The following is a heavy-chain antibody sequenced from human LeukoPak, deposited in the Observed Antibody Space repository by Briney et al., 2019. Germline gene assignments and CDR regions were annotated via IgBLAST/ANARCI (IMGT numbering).Heavy chain of an antibody. Sequence: SETLSLTCTVSGGSVNNSYWSWIRQPPGKRLEWIGYIYYSGNTNYNPSLKSRVTISVDMSKNDFSLKLSSVTAADTAVYYCARHGSYWDFDYWGQGTLATVSS. CDR3: ARHGSYWDFDY. CDR1: GGSVNNSY. D-gene: IGHD1-26*01. CDR2: IYYSGNT. J-gene: IGHJ4*02. V-gene: IGHV4-59*08.